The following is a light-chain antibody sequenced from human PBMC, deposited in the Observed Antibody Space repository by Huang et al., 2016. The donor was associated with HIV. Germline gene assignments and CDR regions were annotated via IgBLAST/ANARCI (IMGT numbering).Light chain of an antibody. J-gene: IGKJ4*01. CDR1: QSIGTN. Sequence: IILTQSPATLSVSPGEGATFSCRASQSIGTNLAWYQQGPGQAPRLLVYGVSTRATGVPVRFSGSGSGTQFNLTLSSLQSEDFATYYCQHYSNWPPLTFGGGTKVDI. V-gene: IGKV3-15*01. CDR3: QHYSNWPPLT. CDR2: GVS.